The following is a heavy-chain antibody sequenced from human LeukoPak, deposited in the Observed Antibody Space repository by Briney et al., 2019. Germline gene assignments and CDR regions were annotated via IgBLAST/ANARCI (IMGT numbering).Heavy chain of an antibody. CDR2: INTKSGRT. J-gene: IGHJ5*02. D-gene: IGHD3-3*01. CDR1: GYSFTDYY. V-gene: IGHV1-2*02. Sequence: ASVKVSCKTSGYSFTDYYIHWVRQAPGQGLEWMGWINTKSGRTSSARKFQGRVTMTRDPSITTVYMDMAWLTSDVTAIYFCARADFIDAGPYLIGPWGQGTLVTVSS. CDR3: ARADFIDAGPYLIGP.